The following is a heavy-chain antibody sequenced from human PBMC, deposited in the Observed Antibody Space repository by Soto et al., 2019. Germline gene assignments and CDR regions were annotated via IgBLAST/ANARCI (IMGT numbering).Heavy chain of an antibody. CDR3: ARSPYYYDSSNYYGY. D-gene: IGHD3-22*01. V-gene: IGHV3-48*02. Sequence: GGSLRLSCAASGFTFSSYSMNWVRQAPGKGLEWVSYISTSTSTIYYADSVKGRFTIFRDNAKNSLYLQLNSLRDEDTAVYYYARSPYYYDSSNYYGYWGQGTLVTVSS. J-gene: IGHJ4*02. CDR2: ISTSTSTI. CDR1: GFTFSSYS.